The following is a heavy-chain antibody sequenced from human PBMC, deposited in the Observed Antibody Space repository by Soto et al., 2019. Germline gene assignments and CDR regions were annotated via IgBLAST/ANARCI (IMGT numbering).Heavy chain of an antibody. J-gene: IGHJ4*02. V-gene: IGHV3-23*01. Sequence: EVQLLESGGGLVQPGGSLRLSCAVSGLTFSDHAMSWVRQAPGKGLEWVSAILGNGRNTYYADSVKGRFTISRDNSRNTLYLQMNSLRAEDTAVYYCAGSRGGAYYFDYWGQGTLVTVSS. CDR3: AGSRGGAYYFDY. CDR2: ILGNGRNT. CDR1: GLTFSDHA. D-gene: IGHD2-2*01.